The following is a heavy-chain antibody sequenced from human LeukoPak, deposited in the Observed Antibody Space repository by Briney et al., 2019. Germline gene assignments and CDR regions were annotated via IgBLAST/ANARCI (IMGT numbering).Heavy chain of an antibody. J-gene: IGHJ5*02. D-gene: IGHD3-10*01. Sequence: PGGSLRLSCAASGFTFSSYAMHWVRQAPGKGLEWVSVISYDGSNKYYADSVKGRFTISRDNSKNTLYLQMNSLRAEDTAVYYCARAQRITMVRGDIHWFDPWGQGTLVTVSS. CDR1: GFTFSSYA. V-gene: IGHV3-30*04. CDR3: ARAQRITMVRGDIHWFDP. CDR2: ISYDGSNK.